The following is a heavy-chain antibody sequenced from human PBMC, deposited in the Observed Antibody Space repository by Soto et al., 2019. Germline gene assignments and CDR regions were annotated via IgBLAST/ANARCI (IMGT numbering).Heavy chain of an antibody. D-gene: IGHD2-15*01. CDR3: ARGGGWTPIDY. J-gene: IGHJ4*02. CDR1: SGSISSYY. Sequence: QVQLQESGPGLVKPSETLSLTCTVSSGSISSYYWSWIRQPPGKGLEWIAYIYYSGSTNYIPSLKSRVTISVDTSKNQFSLKLSSGTAADTAVYYCARGGGWTPIDYWGPGTLVTVSS. CDR2: IYYSGST. V-gene: IGHV4-59*01.